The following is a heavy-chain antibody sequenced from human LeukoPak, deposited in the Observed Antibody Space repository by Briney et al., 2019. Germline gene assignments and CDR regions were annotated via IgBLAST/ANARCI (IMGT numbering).Heavy chain of an antibody. CDR2: INHNGST. D-gene: IGHD1-26*01. CDR1: GGSFSNYY. V-gene: IGHV4-34*01. CDR3: ASHPLVGATDDDAFDI. Sequence: SETLSLTCAVYGGSFSNYYWSWIRRPPGKGLEWIGEINHNGSTNYNPSLKSRVTISIDTSKNQSSLKLSSVTAADTAVYYCASHPLVGATDDDAFDIWGQGTMVTVSS. J-gene: IGHJ3*02.